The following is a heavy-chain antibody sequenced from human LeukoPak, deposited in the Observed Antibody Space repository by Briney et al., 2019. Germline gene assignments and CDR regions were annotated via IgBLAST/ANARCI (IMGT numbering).Heavy chain of an antibody. CDR2: IHPSDSET. J-gene: IGHJ4*02. D-gene: IGHD5-12*01. CDR3: ARRGYSGYSPLDS. CDR1: GHNFTDYW. V-gene: IGHV5-51*01. Sequence: GESLKISCRASGHNFTDYWIAWVRQLPGKGLEWVGIIHPSDSETQYSPSFQGQVTISADNSITTAYLRWSSLKASDTAIYYCARRGYSGYSPLDSWGQGTLVFVSS.